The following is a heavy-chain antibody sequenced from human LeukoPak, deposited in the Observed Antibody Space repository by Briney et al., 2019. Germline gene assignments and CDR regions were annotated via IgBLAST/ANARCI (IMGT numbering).Heavy chain of an antibody. V-gene: IGHV1-69*04. CDR3: ARGSCTSSSCYHDFDY. D-gene: IGHD2-2*01. Sequence: SVNVSCKASGGTFSIYSISWVRQAPGQGLEWLGRIIPILGIADYAQKFQDRVTITADKSTTTAYMELSSLRSEDTAVYYCARGSCTSSSCYHDFDYWGEGTLVTVSS. CDR2: IIPILGIA. J-gene: IGHJ4*02. CDR1: GGTFSIYS.